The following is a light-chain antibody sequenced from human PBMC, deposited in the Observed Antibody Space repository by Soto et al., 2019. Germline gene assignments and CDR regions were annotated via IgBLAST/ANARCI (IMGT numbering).Light chain of an antibody. Sequence: QSVLTQSPSVSEAPRQSVTISCSGSSSNIGNNGVNWYQQLPGKAPKLLIYYDDLKPSGVSARFSGSKSGTSASLAISGLQSEDEADYYCATWDDSLNAYVFGIGTKV. V-gene: IGLV1-36*01. CDR1: SSNIGNNG. J-gene: IGLJ1*01. CDR3: ATWDDSLNAYV. CDR2: YDD.